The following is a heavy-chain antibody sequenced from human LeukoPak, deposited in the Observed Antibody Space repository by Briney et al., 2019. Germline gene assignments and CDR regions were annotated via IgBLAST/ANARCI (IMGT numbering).Heavy chain of an antibody. CDR1: GFTFSSYA. V-gene: IGHV3-23*01. CDR2: ISGSNDNT. J-gene: IGHJ4*02. D-gene: IGHD4-17*01. CDR3: AKGRGTTVTSAANY. Sequence: GGSLRLSCAASGFTFSSYAMSWVRQAPGKGLEWVSSISGSNDNTYYADSVKDRFTISRDNSKNTLSLQIHSLRAEDTAVYYCAKGRGTTVTSAANYWGQGTLVTVSS.